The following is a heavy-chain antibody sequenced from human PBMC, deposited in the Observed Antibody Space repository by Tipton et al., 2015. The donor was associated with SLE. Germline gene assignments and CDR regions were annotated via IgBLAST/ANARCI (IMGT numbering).Heavy chain of an antibody. CDR1: RFIFSTYG. D-gene: IGHD4-17*01. CDR3: ARDTDDYGDYLGY. CDR2: TSYDGSNK. Sequence: SLRLSCAASRFIFSTYGMHWVRQAPGKGLDYVATTSYDGSNKHYADSVKGRFTISKDNSKNTLYLQMNSLRADDTAVYYCARDTDDYGDYLGYWGQGTLVTVSS. J-gene: IGHJ4*02. V-gene: IGHV3-30*03.